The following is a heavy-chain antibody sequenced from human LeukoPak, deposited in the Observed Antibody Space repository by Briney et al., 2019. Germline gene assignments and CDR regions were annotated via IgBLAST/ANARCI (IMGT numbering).Heavy chain of an antibody. CDR1: GGSVTSTNW. Sequence: SETLSLTCAVSGGSVTSTNWWTWVRQPPGKGLEWIGEVHLDGRTNYNPSLTGRLTLSVDLYENHISLKLTSVTAADTAVYYCAREGGFYRPLDYLGQGTLVTVSS. CDR2: VHLDGRT. V-gene: IGHV4-4*02. D-gene: IGHD3-3*01. CDR3: AREGGFYRPLDY. J-gene: IGHJ4*02.